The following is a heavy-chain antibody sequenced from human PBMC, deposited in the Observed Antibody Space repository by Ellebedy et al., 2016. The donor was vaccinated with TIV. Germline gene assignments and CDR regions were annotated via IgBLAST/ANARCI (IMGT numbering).Heavy chain of an antibody. CDR1: GFTFSGYW. D-gene: IGHD5-12*01. CDR2: INQGGSET. CDR3: AGAARESGAYESF. Sequence: PGGSLRLSCAASGFTFSGYWMARVRQAPGKGLEWVATINQGGSETYYVDSVKGRFTISRDNSKNSLYLQMNSLRADDTALYYCAGAARESGAYESFWGQGTLVTVSS. J-gene: IGHJ4*02. V-gene: IGHV3-7*01.